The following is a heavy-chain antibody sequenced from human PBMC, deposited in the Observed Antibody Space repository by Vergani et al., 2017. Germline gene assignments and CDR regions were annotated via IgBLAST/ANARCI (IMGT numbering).Heavy chain of an antibody. D-gene: IGHD3-10*02. V-gene: IGHV4-39*01. CDR3: ARLIYGRYYVDY. J-gene: IGHJ4*02. CDR2: IYYSGST. Sequence: QLQLQESGPGLVKPSETLSLTCTVSGGSISSNSCYWVWIRQPPGKGLEWIGTIYYSGSTYYNPSLKSRVTISVDTSKNQLSLKLSSVTAADTAVYYCARLIYGRYYVDYWGQGTLVTVSS. CDR1: GGSISSNSCY.